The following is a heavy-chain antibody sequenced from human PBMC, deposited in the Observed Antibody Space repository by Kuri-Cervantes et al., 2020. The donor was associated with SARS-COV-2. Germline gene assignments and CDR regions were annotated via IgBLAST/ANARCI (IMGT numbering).Heavy chain of an antibody. CDR3: ASQLVVVVPAAIRITLHDAFDI. J-gene: IGHJ3*02. CDR1: GGSFSGYY. V-gene: IGHV4-34*01. CDR2: INHSGST. Sequence: GSLRLSCAVYGGSFSGYYWSWIRQPPGKGLEWIGEINHSGSTNYNPSLKSRVTISVDTSKNQFSLKLNSVTAADTAVYYCASQLVVVVPAAIRITLHDAFDIWGQGTMVTVSS. D-gene: IGHD2-2*02.